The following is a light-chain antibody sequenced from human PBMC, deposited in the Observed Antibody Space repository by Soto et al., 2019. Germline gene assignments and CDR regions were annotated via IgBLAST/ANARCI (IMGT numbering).Light chain of an antibody. CDR2: EAS. CDR3: QHRANWPLT. V-gene: IGKV3-11*01. CDR1: QSVTIK. J-gene: IGKJ4*01. Sequence: EVVLTQSPAILSLSPGERATLSCRASQSVTIKLAWYQQKPGQPPRLLMYEASTRATGTPARFSGSGSGTDFTLSISSLEPEDSAFYFCQHRANWPLTFGGGTKVDIK.